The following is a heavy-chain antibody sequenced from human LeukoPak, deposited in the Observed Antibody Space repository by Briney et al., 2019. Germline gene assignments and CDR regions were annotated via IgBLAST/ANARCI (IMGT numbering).Heavy chain of an antibody. CDR3: ARVVVGGYYFDY. J-gene: IGHJ4*02. V-gene: IGHV4-59*01. CDR1: GGSTSSYY. D-gene: IGHD2-2*01. CDR2: IYYSGST. Sequence: SETLSLTCTVSGGSTSSYYWSWIRQPPGKGLEWIGYIYYSGSTNYNPSLKSRVTISVDTSKNQFSLKLSSVTAADTAVYYCARVVVGGYYFDYWGQGTLVTVSS.